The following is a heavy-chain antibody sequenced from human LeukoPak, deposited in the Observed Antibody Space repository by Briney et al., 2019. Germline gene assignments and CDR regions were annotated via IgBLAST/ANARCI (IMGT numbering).Heavy chain of an antibody. D-gene: IGHD6-19*01. CDR2: ISSSGSTI. Sequence: PGGSLRLSCAASGFTFSSYAMTWVRQAPGKGLEWVSYISSSGSTIYYADSVKGRFTISRDNAKNSLYLQMNSLRAEDTAVYYCARGRATVAGDDFDYWGQGTLVTVSS. V-gene: IGHV3-48*03. J-gene: IGHJ4*02. CDR3: ARGRATVAGDDFDY. CDR1: GFTFSSYA.